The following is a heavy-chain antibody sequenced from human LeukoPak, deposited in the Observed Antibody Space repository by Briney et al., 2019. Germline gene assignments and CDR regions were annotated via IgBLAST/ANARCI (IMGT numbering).Heavy chain of an antibody. J-gene: IGHJ4*02. Sequence: GGSLRLSCAASGFSFSSFSMNWVRQAPGKGLEWVSYISGGSSFTYYVDSVKGRFTISRDNSKNTLYLQMNSLRAEDTAIYYCARDERLLSFLKWGQGTLVTVSS. V-gene: IGHV3-21*04. CDR2: ISGGSSFT. CDR3: ARDERLLSFLK. CDR1: GFSFSSFS. D-gene: IGHD3-3*01.